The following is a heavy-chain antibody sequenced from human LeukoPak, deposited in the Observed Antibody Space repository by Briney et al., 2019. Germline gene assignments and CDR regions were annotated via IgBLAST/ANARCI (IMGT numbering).Heavy chain of an antibody. J-gene: IGHJ4*02. CDR3: AREMRSPRGGFDY. D-gene: IGHD3-10*01. V-gene: IGHV1-69*05. CDR1: GGTFSSYA. Sequence: SVKVSCKASGGTFSSYAISWVRQAPGQGLEWMGGIIPIFGTANYAQKFQGRVTITTDESTSTAYMELSSLRSEDTAVYYCAREMRSPRGGFDYWDQGTLVTVSS. CDR2: IIPIFGTA.